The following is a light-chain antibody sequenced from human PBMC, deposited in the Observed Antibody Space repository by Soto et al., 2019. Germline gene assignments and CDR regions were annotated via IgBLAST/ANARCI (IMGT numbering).Light chain of an antibody. Sequence: DIVVTQSPLSLPVTPGEPASISCRSSQSLLHSDGYNYLDWYLQKPGQSPQLLIYLGSNRASGVPDRFSGSGSGTDFTLKISRVEAEDVGIYYCLQALQIPPWTFGQGTKVDIK. J-gene: IGKJ1*01. CDR1: QSLLHSDGYNY. CDR3: LQALQIPPWT. V-gene: IGKV2-28*01. CDR2: LGS.